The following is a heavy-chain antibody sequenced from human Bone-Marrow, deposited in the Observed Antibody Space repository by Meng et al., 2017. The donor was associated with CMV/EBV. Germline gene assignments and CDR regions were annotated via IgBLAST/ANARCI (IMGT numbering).Heavy chain of an antibody. V-gene: IGHV3-48*04. CDR2: ISSSSTI. CDR1: GFTFSSYT. D-gene: IGHD1-26*01. Sequence: GESLKISCAASGFTFSSYTMNWVRQAPGKGLEWISYISSSSTIYYADSVKGRFTISRDNAKNSLYLQMNSLRADDTAVYYCARGGGSYSGDYWGQGILVTVSS. CDR3: ARGGGSYSGDY. J-gene: IGHJ4*02.